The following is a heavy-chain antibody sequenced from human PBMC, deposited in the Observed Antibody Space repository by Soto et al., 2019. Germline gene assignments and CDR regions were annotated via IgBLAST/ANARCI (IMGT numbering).Heavy chain of an antibody. Sequence: QMQLVQSGPEVKKPGTSVKVSCKASGFTFTSSTVQWVRQARGQRLEWIGWIVVGSGNTIYAQKFQERVTITRDMSTSTAYMELSSLRSEDTAVYYCAGGDYYDSSGYSSAYWGQGTLVTVSS. CDR1: GFTFTSST. CDR2: IVVGSGNT. D-gene: IGHD3-22*01. V-gene: IGHV1-58*01. CDR3: AGGDYYDSSGYSSAY. J-gene: IGHJ4*02.